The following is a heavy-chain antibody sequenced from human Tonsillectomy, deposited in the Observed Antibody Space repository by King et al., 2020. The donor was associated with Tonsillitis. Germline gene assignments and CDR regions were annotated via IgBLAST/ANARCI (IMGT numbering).Heavy chain of an antibody. CDR2: ISAYNGNT. V-gene: IGHV1-18*04. J-gene: IGHJ5*02. CDR1: GYTFTSYG. CDR3: ARSPYYYGLGSQPWFDT. Sequence: VQLVESGAEVKKPGASVKVSCKASGYTFTSYGFCWVRQAPGQGLEWMGWISAYNGNTNYAQKFQGRVSMTTDTSTSTAYMELRSLRSDDTAVYYCARSPYYYGLGSQPWFDTWGQGTLVTVSS. D-gene: IGHD3-10*01.